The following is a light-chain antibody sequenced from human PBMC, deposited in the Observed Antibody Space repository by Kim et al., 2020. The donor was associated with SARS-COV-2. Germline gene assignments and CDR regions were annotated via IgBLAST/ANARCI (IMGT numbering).Light chain of an antibody. CDR3: QQYHAYWT. CDR1: QSINKW. J-gene: IGKJ1*01. CDR2: DAS. V-gene: IGKV1-5*01. Sequence: SASVGDRVTMTCRASQSINKWLAWYQQKPGTAPKLLIYDASTLESGVPSRFSGSGSETEFTLTISSLQPDDLATYYCQQYHAYWTFGQGTKVDIK.